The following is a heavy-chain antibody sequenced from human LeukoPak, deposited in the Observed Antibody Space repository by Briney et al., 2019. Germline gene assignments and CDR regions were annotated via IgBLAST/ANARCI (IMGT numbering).Heavy chain of an antibody. CDR2: IYSGGST. J-gene: IGHJ4*02. CDR3: ARGGTSDRSGYYKLDY. V-gene: IGHV3-66*01. CDR1: GFTVSSNY. Sequence: GGSLRLSCAASGFTVSSNYMSWVRQAPGKGLEWVSVIYSGGSTYYADSVKGRFTISRDNSKNTLYLQMSSLRAEDTAVYYCARGGTSDRSGYYKLDYWGQGTLVTVSS. D-gene: IGHD3-22*01.